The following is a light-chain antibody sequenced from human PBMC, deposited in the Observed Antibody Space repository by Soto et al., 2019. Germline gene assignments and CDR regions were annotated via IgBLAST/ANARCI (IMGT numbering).Light chain of an antibody. CDR3: QQRSKWLT. J-gene: IGKJ4*01. V-gene: IGKV3-11*01. CDR2: DAS. Sequence: EIVLTQSPATLSLSPGERATLSCRASQSVSSYLAWYQQKPGQAPRLLIYDASNRATGIPARFSGSGSGTDFSLTISSLEPEDFALYYCQQRSKWLTFGGGTKVEIK. CDR1: QSVSSY.